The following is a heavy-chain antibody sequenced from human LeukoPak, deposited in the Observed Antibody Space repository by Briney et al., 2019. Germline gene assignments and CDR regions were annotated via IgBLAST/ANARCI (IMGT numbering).Heavy chain of an antibody. D-gene: IGHD2-15*01. CDR1: GFTLSSYS. J-gene: IGHJ3*02. CDR3: ARLILSGAFDI. V-gene: IGHV3-21*01. CDR2: ISSSSSYI. Sequence: GGSLRLSCAASGFTLSSYSMNWVRQAPGKGLEWVSSISSSSSYIYYADSVKGRFTISRDNAKNSLYLQMNSLRAEDTAVYYCARLILSGAFDIWGQGTMVTVSS.